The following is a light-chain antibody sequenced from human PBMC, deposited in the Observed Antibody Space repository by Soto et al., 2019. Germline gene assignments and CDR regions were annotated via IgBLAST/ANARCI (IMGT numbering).Light chain of an antibody. CDR3: HQYDSAPLT. V-gene: IGKV1-5*03. CDR2: KAS. Sequence: DVQMTQSPSTLSASVGDRVTITCRASQNVNTWLAWYQQKPGRAPNLLIHKASTLETGVPSRFSGSGSWTEFTLSISSLQPDDFATYFCHQYDSAPLTFGGGTKVEIK. J-gene: IGKJ4*01. CDR1: QNVNTW.